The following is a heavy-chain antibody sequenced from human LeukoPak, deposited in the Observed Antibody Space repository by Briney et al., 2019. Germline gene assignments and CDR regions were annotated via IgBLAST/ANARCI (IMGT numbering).Heavy chain of an antibody. CDR3: AREIRPVVTIFGVVPTPLYYYYGMDV. V-gene: IGHV7-4-1*02. J-gene: IGHJ6*02. CDR2: INTNTGNP. D-gene: IGHD3-3*01. CDR1: GYTFTNYA. Sequence: ASVKVSCKASGYTFTNYAMNWVRQAPGQGLEWMGWINTNTGNPTYAQGFTGRFVFSLDTSVSTACLQISSLKAEDTAVYYCAREIRPVVTIFGVVPTPLYYYYGMDVWGQGTTVTVSS.